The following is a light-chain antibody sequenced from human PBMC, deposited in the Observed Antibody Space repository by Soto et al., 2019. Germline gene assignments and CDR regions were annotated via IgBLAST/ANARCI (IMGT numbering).Light chain of an antibody. CDR1: QDISNY. CDR2: DAS. Sequence: DIQMTQSPSSLSASVGDRVTITCQASQDISNYLNWYQQKPGKAPKLLIYDASNLETGVPSRFSGSGSGTDVTFTISSLQPEDIATYYCQQYDNLPGTFGQGTKVEIK. J-gene: IGKJ1*01. CDR3: QQYDNLPGT. V-gene: IGKV1-33*01.